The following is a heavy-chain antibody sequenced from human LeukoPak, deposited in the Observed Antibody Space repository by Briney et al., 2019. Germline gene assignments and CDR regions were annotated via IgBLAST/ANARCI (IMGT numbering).Heavy chain of an antibody. Sequence: GGSLRLSCAASGFTVSSNYMSWFRQAPGKGLEWVSVIYSGGSTYYADSVKGRFTISRDNSKNTLYLQMNSLRAEDTAVYYCNIAVAGTDLSRSDYWGQGTLVTVSS. D-gene: IGHD6-19*01. CDR3: NIAVAGTDLSRSDY. CDR1: GFTVSSNY. J-gene: IGHJ4*02. V-gene: IGHV3-66*01. CDR2: IYSGGST.